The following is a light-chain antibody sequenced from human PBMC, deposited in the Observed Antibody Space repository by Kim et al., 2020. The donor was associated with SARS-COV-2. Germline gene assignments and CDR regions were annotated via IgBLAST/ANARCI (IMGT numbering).Light chain of an antibody. CDR3: QQYAYSPFT. CDR1: PSISSNY. Sequence: EIVLTQSPGTLSLSPGEIATLSCRASPSISSNYLAWYQQKPGQAPRLLVLDASTRATGIPDRFSGSGSGTDFTLTINRLEPEDFAVYYCQQYAYSPFTFGGGTKVDIK. V-gene: IGKV3-20*01. CDR2: DAS. J-gene: IGKJ4*01.